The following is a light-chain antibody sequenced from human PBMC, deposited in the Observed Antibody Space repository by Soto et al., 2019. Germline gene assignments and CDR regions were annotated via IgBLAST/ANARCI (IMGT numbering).Light chain of an antibody. J-gene: IGKJ5*01. V-gene: IGKV3-20*01. CDR1: QSVSSTY. CDR3: QQYASSIT. Sequence: EMGLTQSPGTLSLSPGERATLSCRASQSVSSTYLAWYQQKPGQAPRLLIYGASSRATGIPDRFSGSGSGTDFSLIISRLEPEDFALYYCQQYASSITFGQGTRLEIK. CDR2: GAS.